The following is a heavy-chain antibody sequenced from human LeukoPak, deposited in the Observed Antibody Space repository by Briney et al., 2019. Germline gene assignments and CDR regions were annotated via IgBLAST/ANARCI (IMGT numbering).Heavy chain of an antibody. Sequence: GASVKVSCKASGYTFTGYYMHWVRQAPGQGLEWMGWINPNSGGTNYAQKFQGRVTMTRDTSISTAYMELSRLRSDDTAVYYCARRTVARLGSVEAGNDYWGQGTLVTVSS. D-gene: IGHD4-17*01. CDR1: GYTFTGYY. V-gene: IGHV1-2*02. CDR2: INPNSGGT. J-gene: IGHJ4*02. CDR3: ARRTVARLGSVEAGNDY.